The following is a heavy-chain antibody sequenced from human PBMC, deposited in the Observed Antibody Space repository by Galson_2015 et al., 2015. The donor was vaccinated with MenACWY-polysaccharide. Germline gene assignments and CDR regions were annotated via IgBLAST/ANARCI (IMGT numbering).Heavy chain of an antibody. CDR2: ITGDGSDT. Sequence: SLRLSCAASGLTFSNYIMHWVRQAPGKGLVWVSRITGDGSDTRYADSVKGRFTISRDNANNSLYLQMNSLRAEDTAVYYCARSYHRGGDNWGQGTLVTVSS. D-gene: IGHD3-10*01. CDR1: GLTFSNYI. CDR3: ARSYHRGGDN. J-gene: IGHJ4*02. V-gene: IGHV3-74*01.